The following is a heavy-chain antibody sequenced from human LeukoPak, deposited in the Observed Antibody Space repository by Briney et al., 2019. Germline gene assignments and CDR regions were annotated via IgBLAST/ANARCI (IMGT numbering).Heavy chain of an antibody. V-gene: IGHV3-23*01. Sequence: GGSLRLSCAASGFTFSSYAMSWVRQAPGKGLEWVSAISGSGGSTYYADSVKGRFTFSRDNSKNTLYLQMNSLRAEDTAVYYCAKGGGYGSGSYYIPIYWGQGTLVTVSS. D-gene: IGHD3-10*01. J-gene: IGHJ4*02. CDR2: ISGSGGST. CDR3: AKGGGYGSGSYYIPIY. CDR1: GFTFSSYA.